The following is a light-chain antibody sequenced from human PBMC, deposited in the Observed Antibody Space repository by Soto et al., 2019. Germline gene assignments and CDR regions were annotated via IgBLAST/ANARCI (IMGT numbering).Light chain of an antibody. Sequence: QSALTQPASVSGSPGQSITISCTGTSSDVGSYNSVSWYQQHPGKGPKLIIYEGSRRPSGVSIRFSGSRSGNTASLTISGLQAEDEDDYYCCSYAGSSTVVFGGGTKLTVL. CDR3: CSYAGSSTVV. V-gene: IGLV2-23*01. CDR2: EGS. CDR1: SSDVGSYNS. J-gene: IGLJ2*01.